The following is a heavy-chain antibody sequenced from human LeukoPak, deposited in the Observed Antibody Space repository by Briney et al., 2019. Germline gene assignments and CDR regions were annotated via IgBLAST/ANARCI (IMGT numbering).Heavy chain of an antibody. D-gene: IGHD2-2*01. J-gene: IGHJ3*02. CDR3: ARDSIVVVPAAIKNAFDI. CDR1: GGTFSSYA. CDR2: IIPIFGTA. V-gene: IGHV1-69*05. Sequence: GASVKVSCKASGGTFSSYAISWVRQAPGQGLEWMGAIIPIFGTANYAQKFQGRVTITTDESTSTAYMELSSLRSEDTAVYYCARDSIVVVPAAIKNAFDIWGQGTMVTVSS.